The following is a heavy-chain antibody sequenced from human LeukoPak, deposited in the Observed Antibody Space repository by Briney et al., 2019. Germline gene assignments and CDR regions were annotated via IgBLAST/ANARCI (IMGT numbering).Heavy chain of an antibody. CDR2: MNPNSGNT. CDR1: GYTFTSYD. CDR3: ARADSSGFSPDFDY. Sequence: ASVKVSCKASGYTFTSYDINWVRQATGQGLEWMGWMNPNSGNTGYAQKFQGRVTMTTDTSTSTAYMELRSLRSDDTAVYYCARADSSGFSPDFDYWGQGTLVTVSS. D-gene: IGHD3-22*01. J-gene: IGHJ4*02. V-gene: IGHV1-8*01.